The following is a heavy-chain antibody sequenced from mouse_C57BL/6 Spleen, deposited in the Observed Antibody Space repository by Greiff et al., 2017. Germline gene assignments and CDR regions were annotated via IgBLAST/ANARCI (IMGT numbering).Heavy chain of an antibody. D-gene: IGHD3-2*02. J-gene: IGHJ4*01. Sequence: VQLQQPGAELVKPGASVKLSCKASGYTFTSYWMHWVKQRPGQGLEWIGMIHPNSGSTNYNEKFKSKATLTVDKSSSTAYMQLSSLTSEDSAVYYCARAPQRRLDAMDYWGQGTSVTVSS. CDR2: IHPNSGST. CDR1: GYTFTSYW. CDR3: ARAPQRRLDAMDY. V-gene: IGHV1-64*01.